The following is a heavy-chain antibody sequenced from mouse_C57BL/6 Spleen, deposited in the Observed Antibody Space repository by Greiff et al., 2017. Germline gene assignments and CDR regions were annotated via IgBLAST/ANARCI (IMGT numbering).Heavy chain of an antibody. CDR1: GFTFSDYG. D-gene: IGHD1-1*01. CDR2: ISSGSSTI. Sequence: EVQLQESGGGLVKPGGSLKLSCAASGFTFSDYGMHWVRQAPEKGLEWVAYISSGSSTIYYADTVKGRFTISRDNAKNTLFLQMTSLRSEDTAMYYCAREYGSSYGAMDYWGQGTSVTVSS. V-gene: IGHV5-17*01. CDR3: AREYGSSYGAMDY. J-gene: IGHJ4*01.